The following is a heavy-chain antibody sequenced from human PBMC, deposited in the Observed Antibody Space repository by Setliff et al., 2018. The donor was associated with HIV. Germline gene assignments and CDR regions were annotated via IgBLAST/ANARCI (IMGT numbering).Heavy chain of an antibody. CDR2: IYAGGSST. Sequence: PGGSLRLSCAASGFNFTDAWMNWVRQIPGKGLEWVSVIYAGGSSTVYADSVKGRFTISRDNAKNSLYLQMSSLRAEDTAVYYCARDHEDSGWYVESVDYWGQGTLVTVSS. V-gene: IGHV3-NL1*01. D-gene: IGHD6-19*01. J-gene: IGHJ4*02. CDR1: GFNFTDAW. CDR3: ARDHEDSGWYVESVDY.